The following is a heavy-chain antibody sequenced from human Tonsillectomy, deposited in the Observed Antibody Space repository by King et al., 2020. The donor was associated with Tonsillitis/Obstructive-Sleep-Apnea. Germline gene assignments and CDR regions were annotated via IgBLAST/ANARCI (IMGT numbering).Heavy chain of an antibody. J-gene: IGHJ4*02. CDR2: FIPIVSIP. V-gene: IGHV1-69*10. CDR3: ARMHYYDGSGYYHFDS. Sequence: VQLVQSGAEVKKPGSSVKVSCKASGGTFSSFAFSWVRQAPGQGLEWMGGFIPIVSIPTYAQRFQGRVTITADKSTTTAYMELSSLRSEDMAVYYCARMHYYDGSGYYHFDSWGQGTLVTVSS. CDR1: GGTFSSFA. D-gene: IGHD3-22*01.